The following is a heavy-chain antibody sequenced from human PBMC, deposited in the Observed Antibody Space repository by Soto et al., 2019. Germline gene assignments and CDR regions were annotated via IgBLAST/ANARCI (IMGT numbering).Heavy chain of an antibody. J-gene: IGHJ4*01. CDR1: GGPFSSYT. Sequence: QVQLVQSGAEVKKPGSSVKVSCRATGGPFSSYTFTWVRQASGQGLEWMGRIIPVLGLANYAQKFQDRVTSTADNSTGTAYMELRGLRSEDTAVYYCARSGWGGPSGKWGQGSLVTVSS. CDR2: IIPVLGLA. CDR3: ARSGWGGPSGK. D-gene: IGHD6-25*01. V-gene: IGHV1-69*02.